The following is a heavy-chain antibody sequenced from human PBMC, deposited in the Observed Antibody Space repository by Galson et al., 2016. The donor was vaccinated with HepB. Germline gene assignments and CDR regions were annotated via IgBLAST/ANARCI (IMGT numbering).Heavy chain of an antibody. V-gene: IGHV3-48*04. CDR1: GFTFSSYS. CDR2: ISSSSSTI. J-gene: IGHJ4*02. Sequence: SLRLSCAASGFTFSSYSMGWVRQAPGRGLEWVSYISSSSSTIYYADSVKGRFTISRDSAKNSLFLQLNSLRAEDTAVYYCARLRFSSSWYKDYWGQGTLVTVSS. CDR3: ARLRFSSSWYKDY. D-gene: IGHD6-13*01.